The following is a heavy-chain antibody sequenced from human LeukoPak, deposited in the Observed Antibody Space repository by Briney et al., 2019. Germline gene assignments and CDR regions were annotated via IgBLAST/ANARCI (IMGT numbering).Heavy chain of an antibody. D-gene: IGHD2-2*01. Sequence: SETLSLTCAVYGGSFSGYYWSWIRQPPGKGLEWIGEINHSGSTNYNPSLKSRVTISVDTSKSQFSLKLSSVTAADTAVYYCARDRGSTRPFDYWGQGTLVTVSP. V-gene: IGHV4-34*01. J-gene: IGHJ4*02. CDR1: GGSFSGYY. CDR2: INHSGST. CDR3: ARDRGSTRPFDY.